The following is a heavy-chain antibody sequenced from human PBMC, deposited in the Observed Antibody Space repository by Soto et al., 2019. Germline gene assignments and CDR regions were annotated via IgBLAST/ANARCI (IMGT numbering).Heavy chain of an antibody. CDR1: GGSISSGGYY. Sequence: QVQLQESGPGRVKPSQTLSLTCTVSGGSISSGGYYWSWIRQHPGKGLEWIGYIYYSGTTYYTYYNPSLKSRVTISVDTSKNQFSLKLSSVTAADTAVYYCAREPLTWGQGTLVTVSS. V-gene: IGHV4-31*03. CDR2: IYYSGTTYYT. J-gene: IGHJ4*02. CDR3: AREPLT.